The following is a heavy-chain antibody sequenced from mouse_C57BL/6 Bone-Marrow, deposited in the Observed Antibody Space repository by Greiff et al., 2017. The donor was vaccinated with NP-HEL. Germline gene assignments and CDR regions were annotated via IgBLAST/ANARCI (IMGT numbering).Heavy chain of an antibody. V-gene: IGHV1-64*01. D-gene: IGHD1-1*01. CDR1: GYTFTSYW. J-gene: IGHJ3*01. CDR2: IHPNSGST. CDR3: ARAYYYGSSPWFAY. Sequence: VKLQQPGAELVKPGASVKLSCKASGYTFTSYWMHWVKQRPGQGLEWIGMIHPNSGSTNYNEKFKSKATLTVDKSSSTAYMQLSSLTSEDSAVYYCARAYYYGSSPWFAYWGQGTLVTVSA.